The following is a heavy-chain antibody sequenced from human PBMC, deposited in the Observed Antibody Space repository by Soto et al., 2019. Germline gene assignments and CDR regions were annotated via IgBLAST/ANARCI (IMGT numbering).Heavy chain of an antibody. D-gene: IGHD2-15*01. Sequence: SETLSLTCTVSGGSISGGYYWSWIRQYPGKGLEWIGYIYYSGSTYYNPSLKSRVTISIDTSKNQFSLILSSVTAADTAVYFCARVVVATTRAFDIWGQGTMVTVSS. CDR1: GGSISGGYY. CDR2: IYYSGST. J-gene: IGHJ3*02. CDR3: ARVVVATTRAFDI. V-gene: IGHV4-31*03.